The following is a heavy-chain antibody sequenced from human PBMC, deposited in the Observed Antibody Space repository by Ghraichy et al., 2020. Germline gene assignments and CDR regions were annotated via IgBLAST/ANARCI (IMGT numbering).Heavy chain of an antibody. V-gene: IGHV1-24*01. J-gene: IGHJ4*02. Sequence: ASVKVSCKVSGYSLADLAIHWVRQTPERGLEWMGGFDPADDETNYAPKFQDRLTVTGDTSTDTVYMELSRLTAEDTAVYYCALSSRDFWGQGTLVTVSS. CDR3: ALSSRDF. D-gene: IGHD6-19*01. CDR1: GYSLADLA. CDR2: FDPADDET.